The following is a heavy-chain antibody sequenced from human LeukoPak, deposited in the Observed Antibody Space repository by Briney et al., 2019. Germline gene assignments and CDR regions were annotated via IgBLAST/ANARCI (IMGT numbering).Heavy chain of an antibody. D-gene: IGHD3-10*01. CDR3: AGVFSGRRPFEL. V-gene: IGHV4-59*03. CDR2: IYYRGTT. Sequence: KSSETLSLTCTVSGVSINDYYWIWLRQPPGKGLEWIGFIYYRGTTNNNPSLKSRVTTSIDTSKKQFSLNLSSVTAADTAIYYCAGVFSGRRPFELWGQGILVTVSS. CDR1: GVSINDYY. J-gene: IGHJ4*02.